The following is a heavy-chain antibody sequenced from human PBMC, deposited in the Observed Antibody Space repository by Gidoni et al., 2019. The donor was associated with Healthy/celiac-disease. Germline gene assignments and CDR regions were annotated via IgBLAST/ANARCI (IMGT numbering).Heavy chain of an antibody. CDR3: ARTAYSSSSLDY. CDR2: INHSGST. J-gene: IGHJ4*02. CDR1: GGSFSGYY. Sequence: QVQLQQWGAGLLKPSETLSLTCAVYGGSFSGYYWSWIRQPPGKGLEWIGEINHSGSTNYNPSLKSRVTISVDTSKNQFSLKLSSVTAADTAVYYCARTAYSSSSLDYWGQGTLVTVSS. V-gene: IGHV4-34*01. D-gene: IGHD6-6*01.